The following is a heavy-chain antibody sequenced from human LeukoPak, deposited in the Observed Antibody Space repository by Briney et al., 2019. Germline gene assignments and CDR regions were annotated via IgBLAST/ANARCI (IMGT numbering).Heavy chain of an antibody. D-gene: IGHD3-10*01. CDR3: ARDEALLWFGELLGELFDP. CDR1: GYTFTGYY. J-gene: IGHJ5*02. CDR2: INPNSGGT. V-gene: IGHV1-2*06. Sequence: GASVKVSCKASGYTFTGYYMHWVRQAPGQELEWMGRINPNSGGTNYAQKFQGRVTMTRDTSISTAYMELSRLRSDDTAVYYCARDEALLWFGELLGELFDPWGQGTLVTVSS.